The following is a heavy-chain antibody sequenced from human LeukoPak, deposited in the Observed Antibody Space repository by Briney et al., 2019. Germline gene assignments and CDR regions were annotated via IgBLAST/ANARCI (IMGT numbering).Heavy chain of an antibody. Sequence: GASVKVSCKSSGYTSSDYGISWMRQAPGQGLEWMGWISTNNGNTNYARQFQGRVTMTTDTSTSTAYMELRSLKSDDTAVYYCARDVPGSIGTTARFDPWGQGTLVTVSS. CDR3: ARDVPGSIGTTARFDP. V-gene: IGHV1-18*01. CDR1: GYTSSDYG. D-gene: IGHD1-1*01. J-gene: IGHJ5*02. CDR2: ISTNNGNT.